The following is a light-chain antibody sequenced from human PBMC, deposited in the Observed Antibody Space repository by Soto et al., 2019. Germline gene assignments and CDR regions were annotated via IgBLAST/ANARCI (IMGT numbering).Light chain of an antibody. J-gene: IGLJ2*01. CDR3: GTWDSSLSAGV. Sequence: QSVLTQPPSVSAAPGQKVTMSCSGSSSNIGSNYVSWYQQLPGTAPKLLIYDDNKRPSGIPDRFSGSKSGTSATLGITGLQTGDEADYYCGTWDSSLSAGVFGGGTQLTVL. CDR1: SSNIGSNY. V-gene: IGLV1-51*01. CDR2: DDN.